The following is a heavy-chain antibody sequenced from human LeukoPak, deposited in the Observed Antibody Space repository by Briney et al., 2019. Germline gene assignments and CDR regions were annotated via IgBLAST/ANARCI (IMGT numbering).Heavy chain of an antibody. J-gene: IGHJ4*02. V-gene: IGHV1-69*05. CDR3: AREKGYYDSSAEYYFDY. Sequence: ASVKVSFKASGGTFISYAISWVGQAPGQGIEWMGGIIPIFGTANYAQKFQGRVTIPTDESTSTAYMELSSLRSEDTAVYYCAREKGYYDSSAEYYFDYWGQGTLVTVSS. CDR1: GGTFISYA. D-gene: IGHD3-22*01. CDR2: IIPIFGTA.